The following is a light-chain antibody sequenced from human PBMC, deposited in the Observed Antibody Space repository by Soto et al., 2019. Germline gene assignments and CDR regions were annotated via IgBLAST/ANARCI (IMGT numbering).Light chain of an antibody. J-gene: IGKJ1*01. Sequence: DIVMTQSPDSLAVSLGERATINCKSSQSVLYLAWYQQKPGQPPKLLIYWASTRESGVPDRFSGSGSGTDFTLTISSLQAEDLAVYYCQQYYSTPWTFSQGTRVDIK. CDR3: QQYYSTPWT. CDR1: QSVLY. CDR2: WAS. V-gene: IGKV4-1*01.